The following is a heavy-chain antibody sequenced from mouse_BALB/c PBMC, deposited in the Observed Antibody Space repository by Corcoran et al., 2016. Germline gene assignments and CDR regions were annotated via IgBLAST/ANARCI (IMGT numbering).Heavy chain of an antibody. CDR3: ARQRGSSYAMDY. Sequence: QVQLQQSGAELMKPGASVKISCKATGYTFSSYWIEWVKQRPGHGLEWIGEILPGSGSTNYNEKFKGKATFTADTSSNTASMQLSSLTSEDSAVYYCARQRGSSYAMDYWGQGTSVTVSS. V-gene: IGHV1-9*01. CDR2: ILPGSGST. J-gene: IGHJ4*01. D-gene: IGHD1-1*01. CDR1: GYTFSSYW.